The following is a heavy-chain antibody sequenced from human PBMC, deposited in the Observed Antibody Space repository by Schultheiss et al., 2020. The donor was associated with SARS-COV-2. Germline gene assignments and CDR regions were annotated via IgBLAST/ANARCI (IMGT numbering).Heavy chain of an antibody. Sequence: GGSLRLSCAASGFTFSSYAMHWVRQAPGKGLEWVGRIRSKANSYATAYAASVKGRFTISRDNSKNTMYLQMNSLRAEDTAVYYCARERQQLHAFDIWGQGTMVTVSS. V-gene: IGHV3-73*01. J-gene: IGHJ3*02. D-gene: IGHD6-13*01. CDR2: IRSKANSYAT. CDR3: ARERQQLHAFDI. CDR1: GFTFSSYA.